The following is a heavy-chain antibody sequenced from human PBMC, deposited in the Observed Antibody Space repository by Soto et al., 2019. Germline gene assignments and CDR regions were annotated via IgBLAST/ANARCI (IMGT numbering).Heavy chain of an antibody. Sequence: QVQLVASGGGVVQPGTPLRLSCEASGFTFSDHAMHWVRQAPGKGLEWVAVVWFDGGNKFYTDSVKGRFTISRDNSKNTLFLQMNSLRVVDTAVYYCARAPAGDNTLYHYYTMDVWGQGTPVTVSS. J-gene: IGHJ6*02. D-gene: IGHD2-21*02. V-gene: IGHV3-33*01. CDR3: ARAPAGDNTLYHYYTMDV. CDR2: VWFDGGNK. CDR1: GFTFSDHA.